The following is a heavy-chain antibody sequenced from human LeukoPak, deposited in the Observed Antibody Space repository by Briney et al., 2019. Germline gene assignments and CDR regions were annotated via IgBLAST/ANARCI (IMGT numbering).Heavy chain of an antibody. J-gene: IGHJ4*02. D-gene: IGHD1-26*01. CDR3: ASTGGDPSGSYLPSY. CDR1: GYTFTSYY. V-gene: IGHV1-46*01. Sequence: ASVKVSCKASGYTFTSYYMHWVRQAPGQGLEWMGIINPSGGSTSYAQKFQGRVTMTRDTSTSTVYMELSSLRSEDTAVYYCASTGGDPSGSYLPSYWGQGTLVTVSS. CDR2: INPSGGST.